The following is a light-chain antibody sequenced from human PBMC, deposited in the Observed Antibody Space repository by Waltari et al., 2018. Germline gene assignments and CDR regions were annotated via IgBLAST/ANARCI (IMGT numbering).Light chain of an antibody. J-gene: IGLJ2*01. Sequence: HSALTQPASVSGSPGQSLTISCTGTSSDVGGYTYVSWYQQHPGKAPTLMIDELSNRRSGVSTRCSGSKYGNTASLTISGLQAEDEADYYCSSYISSSTLELFGGGTSLTVL. CDR3: SSYISSSTLEL. CDR2: ELS. CDR1: SSDVGGYTY. V-gene: IGLV2-14*01.